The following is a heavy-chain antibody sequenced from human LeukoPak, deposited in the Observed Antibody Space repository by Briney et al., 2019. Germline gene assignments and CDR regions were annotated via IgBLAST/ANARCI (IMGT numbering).Heavy chain of an antibody. D-gene: IGHD6-13*01. Sequence: SETLSLTCTVSGGSISSYYWSWIRQPPGKGLEWIGYIYYSGSTNYNPSLKSRVTISVDTSKNQFSLKLSSVTAADTAVYYCARASSSLDYYYYGMDVWGQGTTVTVSS. CDR3: ARASSSLDYYYYGMDV. CDR1: GGSISSYY. V-gene: IGHV4-59*01. CDR2: IYYSGST. J-gene: IGHJ6*02.